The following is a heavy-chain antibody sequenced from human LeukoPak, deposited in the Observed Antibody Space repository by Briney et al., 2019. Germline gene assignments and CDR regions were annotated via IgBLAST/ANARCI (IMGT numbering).Heavy chain of an antibody. CDR1: GGTFSSYA. J-gene: IGHJ4*02. CDR3: ARDPHVAAAGTH. CDR2: IIPIFGTA. V-gene: IGHV1-69*05. Sequence: SVKVSCKASGGTFSSYAISWVRQAPGQGLEWMGRIIPIFGTANYAQKFQGRVTITTDESTSAAYMELSSLRSEDTAVYYCARDPHVAAAGTHWGQGTLVTVSS. D-gene: IGHD6-13*01.